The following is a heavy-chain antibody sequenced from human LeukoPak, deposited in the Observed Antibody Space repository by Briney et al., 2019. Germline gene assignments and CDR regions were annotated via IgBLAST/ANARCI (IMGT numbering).Heavy chain of an antibody. CDR2: IYNSGRS. Sequence: PSETLSLTCTVSGGSISSGGYYWNWIRQHPGKGLEWIGYIYNSGRSHTKPSLKSRVTISGDTSKNQLSLKLRYVTAADMAVYYCARGAKMATRGFDYWGQGTLVTVSS. V-gene: IGHV4-31*03. J-gene: IGHJ4*02. CDR1: GGSISSGGYY. CDR3: ARGAKMATRGFDY. D-gene: IGHD5-24*01.